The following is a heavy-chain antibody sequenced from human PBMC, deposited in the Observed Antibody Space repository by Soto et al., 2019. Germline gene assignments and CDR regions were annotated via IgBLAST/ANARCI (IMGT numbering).Heavy chain of an antibody. CDR3: AKGNMVGSSGWPHFDY. J-gene: IGHJ4*02. Sequence: EVQLLESGGGLVQPGGSLRLSCAASGFTFSTCAMNWVRQAPGKGLEWVSAISGSSFITYYADSVKGRFTVSRDNSKNTLYLQMNSLRAEDTAVYYCAKGNMVGSSGWPHFDYWGQGTLVTVSS. V-gene: IGHV3-23*01. CDR1: GFTFSTCA. CDR2: ISGSSFIT. D-gene: IGHD6-19*01.